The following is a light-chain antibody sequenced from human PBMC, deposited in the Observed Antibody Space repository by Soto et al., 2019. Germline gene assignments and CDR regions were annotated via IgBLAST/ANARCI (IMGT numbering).Light chain of an antibody. V-gene: IGLV2-14*01. CDR2: DVS. CDR3: YSYTPSSTRV. J-gene: IGLJ2*01. CDR1: SSDVGAYNY. Sequence: QSALTQPASVSGSPGQSITISCTGTSSDVGAYNYVSWYQQHPGKAPKLMIYDVSNRPSGVSNRFSGSKSGNTASLTISGLQAEDEADYYCYSYTPSSTRVFGGGTKLTV.